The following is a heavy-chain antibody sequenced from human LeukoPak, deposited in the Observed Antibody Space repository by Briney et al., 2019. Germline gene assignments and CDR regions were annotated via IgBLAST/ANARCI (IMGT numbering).Heavy chain of an antibody. Sequence: PGGSLRLSCVASGFSFSSYWMSWVRQAPGKGLEWVANIKQDGSEKYYVDSVKGRFTISRDNAKNSLYLQMNSLRAEDTAVYYCAREYRRSGDIWGQGTMVTVSS. CDR2: IKQDGSEK. CDR1: GFSFSSYW. V-gene: IGHV3-7*01. CDR3: AREYRRSGDI. D-gene: IGHD1-26*01. J-gene: IGHJ3*02.